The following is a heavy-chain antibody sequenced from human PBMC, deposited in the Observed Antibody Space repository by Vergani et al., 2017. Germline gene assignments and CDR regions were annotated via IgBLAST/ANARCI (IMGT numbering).Heavy chain of an antibody. CDR3: ARARSLYSSSWYTFDY. Sequence: EVQLVESGGGLVQPGGSLRLSCAASGFTFSSYWMSWVRQAPGKGLEWVVNIKQDGSEKYYVDSVKGRFTISRDNAKNSLYLQMNSLRAEDTAVYYCARARSLYSSSWYTFDYWGQGTLVTVSS. J-gene: IGHJ4*02. D-gene: IGHD6-13*01. CDR2: IKQDGSEK. V-gene: IGHV3-7*01. CDR1: GFTFSSYW.